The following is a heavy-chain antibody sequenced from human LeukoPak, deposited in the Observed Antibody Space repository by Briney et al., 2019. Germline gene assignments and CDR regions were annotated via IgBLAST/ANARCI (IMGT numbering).Heavy chain of an antibody. CDR3: ARDDSRTNDYNYWYFDY. CDR1: GNTFTSYD. V-gene: IGHV1-2*06. J-gene: IGHJ4*02. CDR2: INPNSGGT. Sequence: GASVKVSCKASGNTFTSYDINWVRQATGQGLEWMGRINPNSGGTNYAQKFQGRVTMTRDTSISTAYMELSRLRSDDTAVYYCARDDSRTNDYNYWYFDYWGQGTLVTVSS. D-gene: IGHD5-24*01.